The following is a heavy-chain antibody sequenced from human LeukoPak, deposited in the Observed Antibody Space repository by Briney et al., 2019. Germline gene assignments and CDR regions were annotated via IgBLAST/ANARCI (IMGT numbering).Heavy chain of an antibody. V-gene: IGHV4-31*03. D-gene: IGHD1-7*01. Sequence: SETLSLTCTVSGGSISSGGYYWSWIRQHPGKGLEWIGYIYYSGSTYYNPSLKSRVTISVDTSKNQFSLKLSSVTAADTAVYYCASAYDDVITGTTQFDRWGQGTLVTVSS. CDR3: ASAYDDVITGTTQFDR. CDR1: GGSISSGGYY. J-gene: IGHJ5*02. CDR2: IYYSGST.